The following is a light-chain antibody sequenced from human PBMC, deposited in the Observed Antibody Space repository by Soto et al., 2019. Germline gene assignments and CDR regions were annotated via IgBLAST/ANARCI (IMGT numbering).Light chain of an antibody. V-gene: IGKV3-15*01. J-gene: IGKJ1*01. Sequence: EIVMTQSPATLSVSPGERATLSCRASQSVSSNLAWYQQKPGQDPRLLIYRASTRATSIPARFSGRGSGTEFTHTTSSVHSEDFAVFCSQQYNNWPRTFGQGTKVEIK. CDR2: RAS. CDR3: QQYNNWPRT. CDR1: QSVSSN.